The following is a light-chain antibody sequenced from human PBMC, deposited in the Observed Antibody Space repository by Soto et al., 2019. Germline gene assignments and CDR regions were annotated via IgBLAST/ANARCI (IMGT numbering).Light chain of an antibody. J-gene: IGKJ1*01. Sequence: DIQLTQSPSVLSASVGDRVTITCRASQGINSYLAWYQQKPGKVPKLLIYAASTLHSGVPSRFSGSGSETEFTLTISSLQPEDFATYYCQQLNSYPRTFGQGTKVEIK. V-gene: IGKV1-9*01. CDR2: AAS. CDR1: QGINSY. CDR3: QQLNSYPRT.